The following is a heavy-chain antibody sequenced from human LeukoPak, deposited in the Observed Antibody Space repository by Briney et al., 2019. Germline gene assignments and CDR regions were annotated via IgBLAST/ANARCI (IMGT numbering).Heavy chain of an antibody. CDR1: GFTFSSYA. D-gene: IGHD3-10*01. CDR2: ISGGGGST. CDR3: AKAYLWFGELDYFDY. J-gene: IGHJ4*02. Sequence: GGSLRLSCATSGFTFSSYAMGWVRQAPGKGLEWVSGISGGGGSTYYADSVKGRFTISRDNSKNTLYLQMNSLRAEDTALYYCAKAYLWFGELDYFDYWGQGTLVTVSS. V-gene: IGHV3-23*01.